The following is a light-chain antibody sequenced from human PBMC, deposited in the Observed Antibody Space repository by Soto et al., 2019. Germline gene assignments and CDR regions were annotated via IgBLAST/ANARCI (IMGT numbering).Light chain of an antibody. V-gene: IGLV2-14*01. CDR3: SSYTRSGLYV. J-gene: IGLJ1*01. CDR2: DVS. CDR1: SSDLGGYSY. Sequence: QPVLTQPASVSGSPGQSITISYTRSSSDLGGYSYASWYKQLPGKAPKLMIYDVSDRPSVVSNRFSGSKSGNTASLTISGLQAQGEAHYYCSSYTRSGLYVLGPETKVNVL.